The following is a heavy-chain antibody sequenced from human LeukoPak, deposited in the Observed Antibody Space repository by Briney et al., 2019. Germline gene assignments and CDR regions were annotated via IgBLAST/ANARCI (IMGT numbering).Heavy chain of an antibody. J-gene: IGHJ5*02. D-gene: IGHD2-2*01. V-gene: IGHV1-2*02. CDR1: GYTFTGYY. Sequence: GASVKVSSKASGYTFTGYYIHWVRQTPGQGLEWMGWLNPNSGGTNYAQNFQGRVTMTRDTSISTAYMELSRLTSDDTAVYYCARDRPADCRSTSCYDWFDPWGQGTLVTVSS. CDR3: ARDRPADCRSTSCYDWFDP. CDR2: LNPNSGGT.